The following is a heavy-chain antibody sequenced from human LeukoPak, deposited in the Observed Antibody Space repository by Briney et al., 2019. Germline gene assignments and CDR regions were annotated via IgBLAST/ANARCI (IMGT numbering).Heavy chain of an antibody. V-gene: IGHV3-30-3*01. CDR1: GFTFSSYA. CDR3: AKDEMATSSPYYFDY. D-gene: IGHD5-24*01. Sequence: GGSLRLSCAASGFTFSSYAMHWVRQAPGKGLEWVAVISYDGSNKYYADSVKGRFTISRDNSKNTLYLQMNSLRAEDTAVYYCAKDEMATSSPYYFDYWGQGTLVTVSS. CDR2: ISYDGSNK. J-gene: IGHJ4*02.